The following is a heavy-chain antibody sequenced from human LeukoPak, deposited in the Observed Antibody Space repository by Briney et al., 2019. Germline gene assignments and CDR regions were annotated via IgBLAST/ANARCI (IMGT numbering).Heavy chain of an antibody. CDR2: ISYDGSNK. V-gene: IGHV3-30*04. Sequence: PGGSLRLSCAASGFTFSSYAMHWVRQAPGKGLEWVAVISYDGSNKYYADSVKGRFTISRDNSKNTLYLQMNSLRAEDTAVYYCAREIQNRGLTYYDFWSGYPPPLDYWGQGTLVTVSS. CDR3: AREIQNRGLTYYDFWSGYPPPLDY. J-gene: IGHJ4*02. CDR1: GFTFSSYA. D-gene: IGHD3-3*01.